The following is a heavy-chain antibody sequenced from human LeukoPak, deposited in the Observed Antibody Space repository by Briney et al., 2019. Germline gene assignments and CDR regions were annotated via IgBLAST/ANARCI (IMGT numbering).Heavy chain of an antibody. CDR2: ISSSSYI. Sequence: GGSLRLSCAASGFIFSDYYMNWVRQAPGKGLKWFSSISSSSYIYYADSVKGRFTISRDNAKNSLYLQMNSLRAEDTAVYYCARIGRSGWYNYYYYYMDVWGKGTTVTVSS. J-gene: IGHJ6*03. D-gene: IGHD6-19*01. CDR1: GFIFSDYY. V-gene: IGHV3-69-1*01. CDR3: ARIGRSGWYNYYYYYMDV.